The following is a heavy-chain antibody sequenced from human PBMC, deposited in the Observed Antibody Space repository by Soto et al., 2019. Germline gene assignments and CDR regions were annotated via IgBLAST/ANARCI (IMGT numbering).Heavy chain of an antibody. Sequence: SVKVSWKASGGTFRSYAISWVRQAPGQGLEWMGGIIPIFGTANYAQKFQGRVTITADESTSTAYMELSSLRSEDTAVYYCARVPDIVVVVAATQPYYYGLDVWGQGTTVTVSS. D-gene: IGHD2-15*01. CDR1: GGTFRSYA. V-gene: IGHV1-69*13. CDR2: IIPIFGTA. CDR3: ARVPDIVVVVAATQPYYYGLDV. J-gene: IGHJ6*02.